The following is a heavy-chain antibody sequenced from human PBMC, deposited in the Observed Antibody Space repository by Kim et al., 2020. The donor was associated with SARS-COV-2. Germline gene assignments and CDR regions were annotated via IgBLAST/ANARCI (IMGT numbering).Heavy chain of an antibody. J-gene: IGHJ4*02. CDR1: GFTFSSYA. Sequence: GGSLRLSCAASGFTFSSYAMHWVRQAPGKGLEWVAVISYDGSNKYYADSVKGRFTISRDNSKNTLYLQMNSLRAEDTAVYYCARDGGDGQPDYWGQGTLVTVSS. CDR2: ISYDGSNK. D-gene: IGHD3-16*01. CDR3: ARDGGDGQPDY. V-gene: IGHV3-30-3*01.